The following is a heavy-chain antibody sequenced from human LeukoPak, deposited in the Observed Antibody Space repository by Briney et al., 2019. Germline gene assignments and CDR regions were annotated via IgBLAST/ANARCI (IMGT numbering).Heavy chain of an antibody. CDR3: AKEHLHGAAAGD. CDR2: IRYDGSNK. Sequence: GGSLRLSCAASGFAFSSYGMHWVRQAPGKGLEWVAFIRYDGSNKYYADSVKGRFTISRDNSKNTLYLQMNSLRAEDTAVYYCAKEHLHGAAAGDWGQGTLVTVPS. V-gene: IGHV3-30*02. CDR1: GFAFSSYG. J-gene: IGHJ4*02. D-gene: IGHD6-13*01.